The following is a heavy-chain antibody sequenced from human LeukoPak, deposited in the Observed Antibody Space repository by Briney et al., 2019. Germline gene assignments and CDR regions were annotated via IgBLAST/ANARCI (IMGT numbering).Heavy chain of an antibody. CDR1: GGTFSSYA. V-gene: IGHV1-69*06. D-gene: IGHD2-8*01. J-gene: IGHJ3*02. CDR2: IIPIFGTA. Sequence: ASVKVSCKASGGTFSSYAISWVRQAPGQGLEWMGGIIPIFGTANYAQKFQGRVTITADKSTSTAYMELSSLRSEDTAVYYCGRLNGSRAFDIWGQGKMVTVSS. CDR3: GRLNGSRAFDI.